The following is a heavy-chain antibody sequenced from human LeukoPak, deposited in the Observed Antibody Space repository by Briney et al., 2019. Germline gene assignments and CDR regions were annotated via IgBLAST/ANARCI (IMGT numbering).Heavy chain of an antibody. CDR2: IYYSGST. D-gene: IGHD6-13*01. CDR3: ARAAGTWWFDP. V-gene: IGHV4-59*01. Sequence: SETLSLTCTVYGGSISSYYWSWIRQPPGKGREWIGYIYYSGSTNYNPSLKSRVTISVDTSKNQFSLKLSSVTAADTAVYYCARAAGTWWFDPWGQGTLVTVSS. J-gene: IGHJ5*02. CDR1: GGSISSYY.